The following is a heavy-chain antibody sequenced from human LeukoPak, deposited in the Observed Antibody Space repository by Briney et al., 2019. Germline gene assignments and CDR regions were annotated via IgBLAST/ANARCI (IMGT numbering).Heavy chain of an antibody. V-gene: IGHV4-39*01. J-gene: IGHJ4*02. CDR3: ARHGLEWSGYYFFW. Sequence: SETLSLTCAVSGASISSSNHHWGWLRQPPGKGLEWIGSIFNSGNTYYNPSLKSRVTISADTSKNQFSLKLTSVTATDAAVYYCARHGLEWSGYYFFWWGQGTLVTVSS. CDR1: GASISSSNHH. CDR2: IFNSGNT. D-gene: IGHD3-3*01.